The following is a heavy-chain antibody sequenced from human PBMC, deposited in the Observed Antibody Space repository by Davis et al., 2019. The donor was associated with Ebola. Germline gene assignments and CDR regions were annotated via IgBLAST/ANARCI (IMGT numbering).Heavy chain of an antibody. CDR2: ISSSSSYI. CDR1: GFTFSSYS. Sequence: GGSLRLSCAASGFTFSSYSMNWVRQAPGKGLEWVSSISSSSSYIYYADSVKGRFTISRDNAKNSLYLQMNSLRAEDTAVYYCARDHGSWYHYYYGMDVWGKGTTVTVSS. D-gene: IGHD6-13*01. V-gene: IGHV3-21*01. CDR3: ARDHGSWYHYYYGMDV. J-gene: IGHJ6*04.